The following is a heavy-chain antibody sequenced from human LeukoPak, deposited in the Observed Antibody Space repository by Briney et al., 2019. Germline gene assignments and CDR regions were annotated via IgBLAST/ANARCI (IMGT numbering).Heavy chain of an antibody. CDR2: INPKNGGT. CDR3: ATDLAGMKVY. CDR1: GYTFNTYY. J-gene: IGHJ4*02. Sequence: ASVKVSCKSSGYTFNTYYMHWVRQAPGQGLEWMGWINPKNGGTNYEQNFQGRVTMTRDTSISTAYMELSRLRSDDTAVYYCATDLAGMKVYWGQGTLVTVSS. V-gene: IGHV1-2*02. D-gene: IGHD6-13*01.